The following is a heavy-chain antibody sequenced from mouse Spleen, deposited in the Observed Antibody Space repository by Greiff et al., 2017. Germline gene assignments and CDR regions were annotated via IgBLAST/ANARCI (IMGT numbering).Heavy chain of an antibody. CDR1: GYTFTSYT. CDR3: AREGGNFYCDY. Sequence: QVQLQQSGAELARPGASVKMSCKASGYTFTSYTMHWVKQRPGQGLEWIGYINPSSGYTKYNQKFKDKATLTADKSSSTAYMQLSSLTSEDSAVYYCAREGGNFYCDYWGQGTTLTVSS. D-gene: IGHD2-1*01. J-gene: IGHJ2*01. CDR2: INPSSGYT. V-gene: IGHV1-4*01.